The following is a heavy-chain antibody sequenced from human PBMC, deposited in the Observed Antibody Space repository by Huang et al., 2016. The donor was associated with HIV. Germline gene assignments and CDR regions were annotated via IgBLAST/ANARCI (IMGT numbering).Heavy chain of an antibody. D-gene: IGHD6-25*01. CDR3: AHSTDASAATFYFDF. CDR2: IYSNGDG. Sequence: QITLRESGPALVKPTQPLTLTCTFSGFSLTTSGVGVGWIRQPPGQALEWLAFIYSNGDGRYSPSLSSRLTITKDTSKNQVFLTMTNMDPVDTATYYCAHSTDASAATFYFDFWGQGTLVAVSS. J-gene: IGHJ4*02. V-gene: IGHV2-5*01. CDR1: GFSLTTSGVG.